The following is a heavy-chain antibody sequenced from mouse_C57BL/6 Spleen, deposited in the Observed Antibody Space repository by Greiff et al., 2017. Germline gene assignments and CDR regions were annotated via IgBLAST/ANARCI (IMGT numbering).Heavy chain of an antibody. D-gene: IGHD1-1*01. CDR1: GYTFTSYW. CDR2: INPSSGYT. CDR3: HYYYGSSTYAMDY. Sequence: VQLQQSGAELAKPGASVKLSCKASGYTFTSYWMHWVKQRPGQGLEWIGYINPSSGYTKYNQKFKDKATLTADKSSSTAYMQLSSLTYEDSAVYYCHYYYGSSTYAMDYWGQGTSVTVSS. J-gene: IGHJ4*01. V-gene: IGHV1-7*01.